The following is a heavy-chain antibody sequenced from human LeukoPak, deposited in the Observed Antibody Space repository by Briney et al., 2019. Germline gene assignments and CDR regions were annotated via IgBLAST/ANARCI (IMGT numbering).Heavy chain of an antibody. J-gene: IGHJ4*02. CDR3: ARGRYYDSSRRYYFDY. CDR1: GGSISSFY. D-gene: IGHD3-22*01. CDR2: IYYSGST. Sequence: SETLSLTCTVPGGSISSFYWSWIRQAPGKGLEWIGYIYYSGSTNYNPSLKSRVTISVDTSKNQFSLKLSSVTAADTAVYYCARGRYYDSSRRYYFDYWGPGTLVTVSS. V-gene: IGHV4-59*12.